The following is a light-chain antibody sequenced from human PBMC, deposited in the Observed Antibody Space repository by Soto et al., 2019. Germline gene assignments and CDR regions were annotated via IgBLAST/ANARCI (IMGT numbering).Light chain of an antibody. V-gene: IGKV3-20*01. Sequence: EIVLTQSPGTLSMSPGERTTLSCRASQSFSSGYLAWYQQKPGQAPRLLIYGASGRATGIADRFSGSGSGTDFTLTISRLVPEDFAVNYCQQYASSGTFGQGAKVDI. CDR1: QSFSSGY. CDR3: QQYASSGT. J-gene: IGKJ1*01. CDR2: GAS.